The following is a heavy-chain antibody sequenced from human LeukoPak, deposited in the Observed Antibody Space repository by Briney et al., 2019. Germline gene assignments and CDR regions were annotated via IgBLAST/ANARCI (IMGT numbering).Heavy chain of an antibody. CDR2: ISYDGSNK. CDR1: GFTLSSYG. Sequence: PGGSLRLSCAASGFTLSSYGMNWVRQAPGKGLEWVAVISYDGSNKDYADSVKGRFTISRDNTKNTLFLQMNSLRAEDTAVYYCAKEVRGDAFDIWGQGTMVTVSS. D-gene: IGHD3-16*01. CDR3: AKEVRGDAFDI. J-gene: IGHJ3*02. V-gene: IGHV3-30*18.